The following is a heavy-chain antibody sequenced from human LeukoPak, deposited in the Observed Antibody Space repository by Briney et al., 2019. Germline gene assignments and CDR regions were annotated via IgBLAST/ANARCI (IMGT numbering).Heavy chain of an antibody. D-gene: IGHD2-2*01. CDR1: GFTLVSIA. CDR2: FISTTGYI. Sequence: GGSLRLSLAASGFTLVSIARGGFPQPQGKGLRGFSSFISTTGYIYYADSVKGRFTISRDNAKNSLYLQMNSLRAEDAAVYYCARASYCSSTSCYRFDYWGQGTLVTVSS. J-gene: IGHJ4*02. CDR3: ARASYCSSTSCYRFDY. V-gene: IGHV3-21*01.